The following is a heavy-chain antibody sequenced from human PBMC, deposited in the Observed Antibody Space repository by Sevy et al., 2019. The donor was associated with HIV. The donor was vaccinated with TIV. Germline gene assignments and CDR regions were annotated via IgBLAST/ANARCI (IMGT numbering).Heavy chain of an antibody. V-gene: IGHV1-69*13. CDR1: GGTFSSYA. D-gene: IGHD3-3*01. CDR2: IIPIFGTA. Sequence: ASVKVSCKASGGTFSSYAISWVRQAPGQGLEWMGGIIPIFGTANYSQKFQGRVTITADESTSTAYMELSSLRSEDMAVYYCARVGYDFWSGYLHYYYYGMDVWGQGTTVTVSS. CDR3: ARVGYDFWSGYLHYYYYGMDV. J-gene: IGHJ6*02.